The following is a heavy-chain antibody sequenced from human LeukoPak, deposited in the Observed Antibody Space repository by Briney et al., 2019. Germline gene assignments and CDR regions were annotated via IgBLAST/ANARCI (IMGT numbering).Heavy chain of an antibody. CDR3: ARGGHTSSSPIDY. V-gene: IGHV3-48*01. CDR2: ISSSSSTI. J-gene: IGHJ4*02. D-gene: IGHD6-6*01. Sequence: GGSLRLSCAASGFTFSSYSMNWVRQAPGKGLEWVSYISSSSSTIYYADSVKGRFTISRDNAKNSLYLQMNSLRAEDTAVYYCARGGHTSSSPIDYWGQGTLVTVSS. CDR1: GFTFSSYS.